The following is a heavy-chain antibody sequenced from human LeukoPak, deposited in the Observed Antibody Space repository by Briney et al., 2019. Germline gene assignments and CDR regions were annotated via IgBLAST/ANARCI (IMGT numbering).Heavy chain of an antibody. CDR1: GFTFSSYG. CDR2: ISYDGSNK. D-gene: IGHD1-26*01. CDR3: AKDSRPFWYSFDY. J-gene: IGHJ4*02. Sequence: GGSLRLSCAASGFTFSSYGMHWVRQAPGKGLEWVAVISYDGSNKYYADSVKGRFTISRDNSKNTLYLQMNSLRAEDTAVYYCAKDSRPFWYSFDYWGQGTLVTVSS. V-gene: IGHV3-30*18.